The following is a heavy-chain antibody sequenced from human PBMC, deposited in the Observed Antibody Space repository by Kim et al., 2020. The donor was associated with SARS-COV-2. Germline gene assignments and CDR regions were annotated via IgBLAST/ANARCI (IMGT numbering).Heavy chain of an antibody. CDR3: AKDRARGTLFDY. V-gene: IGHV3-43*01. Sequence: GGSLRLSCAASGFTFDDYTMHWVRQAPGKGLEWVSLISWDGGSTYYADSVKGRFTISRDNSKNSLYLQMHSLRTEDTALYYCAKDRARGTLFDYWGQGTLVTVSS. CDR2: ISWDGGST. J-gene: IGHJ4*02. D-gene: IGHD1-1*01. CDR1: GFTFDDYT.